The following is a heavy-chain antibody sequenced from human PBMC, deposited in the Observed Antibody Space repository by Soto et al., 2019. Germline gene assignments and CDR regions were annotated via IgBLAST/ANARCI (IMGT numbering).Heavy chain of an antibody. D-gene: IGHD2-2*01. CDR2: INHSEST. V-gene: IGHV4-34*01. CDR1: GGSFSGYY. CDR3: ARGDIVVVPAAQGYYYYMDA. Sequence: QVQLQQWGAGLLKPSETLSLSCAVYGGSFSGYYWTWIRQPPGKGLEWIGEINHSESTNYNPSLKSRVTISVDTSKNQFSLKLSSVTAADTAVYYCARGDIVVVPAAQGYYYYMDAWGKGTPVTVSS. J-gene: IGHJ6*03.